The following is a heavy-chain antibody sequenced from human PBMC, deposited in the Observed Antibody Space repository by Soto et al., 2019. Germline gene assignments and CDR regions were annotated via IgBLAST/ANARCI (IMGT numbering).Heavy chain of an antibody. J-gene: IGHJ4*02. CDR2: INAGNGNT. CDR3: ARDPAYDSSFFDY. D-gene: IGHD3-22*01. Sequence: ASVKVSCKASGYTFTSYAMHWVRQAPGQRLEWMGWINAGNGNTKYSQKFQGRVTITRDASASTAYMELSSLRSEDTAVYYCARDPAYDSSFFDYWGQGTLVTVSS. CDR1: GYTFTSYA. V-gene: IGHV1-3*01.